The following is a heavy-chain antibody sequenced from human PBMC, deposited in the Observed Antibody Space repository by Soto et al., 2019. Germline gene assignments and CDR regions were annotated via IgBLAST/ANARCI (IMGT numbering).Heavy chain of an antibody. D-gene: IGHD1-7*01. CDR1: GYTFTDYG. CDR2: VSTYNDHI. Sequence: QVQLVQSGAEVKKPGASVKVSCKTSGYTFTDYGFTWVRQAPGQGLEWMGCVSTYNDHINYAQKLQGRVTRTTDTPTTTAYRERRGLRSDDTALYYCARERWHYNYFDYWAQGTLVTVSS. V-gene: IGHV1-18*01. J-gene: IGHJ4*02. CDR3: ARERWHYNYFDY.